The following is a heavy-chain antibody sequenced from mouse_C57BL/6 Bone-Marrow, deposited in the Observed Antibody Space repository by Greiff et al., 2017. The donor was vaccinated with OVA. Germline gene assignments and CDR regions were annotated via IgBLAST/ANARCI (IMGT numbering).Heavy chain of an antibody. V-gene: IGHV1-81*01. D-gene: IGHD2-4*01. J-gene: IGHJ2*01. CDR2: IYPRSGNT. CDR1: GYTFTSYG. CDR3: ARLYYDYDVGY. Sequence: LEESGAELARPGASVKLSCKASGYTFTSYGISWVKQRTGQGLEWIGEIYPRSGNTYYNEKFKGKATLTADKSSSTAYMELRSLTSEDSAVYFCARLYYDYDVGYWGQGTTLTVSS.